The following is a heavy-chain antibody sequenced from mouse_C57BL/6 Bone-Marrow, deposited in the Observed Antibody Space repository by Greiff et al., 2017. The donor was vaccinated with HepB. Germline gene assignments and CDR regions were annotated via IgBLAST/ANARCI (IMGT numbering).Heavy chain of an antibody. CDR3: ARLGYDYDRGFAY. Sequence: QVQLQQPGAELVMPGASVKLSCKASGYTFTSYWMHWVKQRPGQGLEWIGEIDPSDSYTNYNQQFKGKSTLTVDKSSSTAYMQLSSLTSEDAAVYYCARLGYDYDRGFAYWGQGTLVTVSA. V-gene: IGHV1-69*01. J-gene: IGHJ3*01. CDR1: GYTFTSYW. CDR2: IDPSDSYT. D-gene: IGHD2-4*01.